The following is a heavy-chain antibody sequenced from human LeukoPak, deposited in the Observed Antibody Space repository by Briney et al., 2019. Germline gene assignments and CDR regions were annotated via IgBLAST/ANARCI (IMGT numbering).Heavy chain of an antibody. V-gene: IGHV3-23*01. J-gene: IGHJ4*02. Sequence: GGSLRLSCAASGFTFSSYSMNWVRQAPGKGLEWVSSISGSGDRTYYADSVNGRFTISRDNSKNTLYLQMNSLRAEDTAIYYCAKGGPYSSSWGGKFDHWGQGTLVTVSS. CDR2: ISGSGDRT. D-gene: IGHD6-13*01. CDR1: GFTFSSYS. CDR3: AKGGPYSSSWGGKFDH.